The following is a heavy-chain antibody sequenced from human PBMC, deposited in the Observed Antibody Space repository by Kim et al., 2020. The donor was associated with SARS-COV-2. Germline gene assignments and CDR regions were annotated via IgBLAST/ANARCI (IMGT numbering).Heavy chain of an antibody. V-gene: IGHV3-23*01. CDR3: AKERHGGYDLDY. Sequence: YYPDYVKGGFNISRDNSENTLDLQMNSLRAEDTAVYYCAKERHGGYDLDYWGQGTLVTVSS. J-gene: IGHJ4*02. D-gene: IGHD5-12*01.